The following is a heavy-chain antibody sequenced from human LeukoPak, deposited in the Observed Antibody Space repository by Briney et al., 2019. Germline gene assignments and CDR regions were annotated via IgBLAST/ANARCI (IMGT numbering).Heavy chain of an antibody. CDR2: IKQDGSEK. Sequence: GGPLRLSCGASGFTLNTCWISWVRQAPGKGLEGVANIKQDGSEKYYVDPVKGRFTISRDTAKNSLYLQMNSQRAEDTAVYYCAREGSSSPPPFDYWGQGTLVTVSS. CDR3: AREGSSSPPPFDY. D-gene: IGHD6-6*01. CDR1: GFTLNTCW. V-gene: IGHV3-7*01. J-gene: IGHJ4*02.